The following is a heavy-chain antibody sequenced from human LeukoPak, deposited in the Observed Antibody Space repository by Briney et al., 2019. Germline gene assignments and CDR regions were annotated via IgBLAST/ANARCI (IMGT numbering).Heavy chain of an antibody. CDR3: ARGRGASSGSGSHGMTSSYYMDV. J-gene: IGHJ6*03. Sequence: VASVKVSCKASGYSLTSYALNWVRQAPGQGFEWMGWINTNTGNPTYAQGFTGRFVFSLDTSVSTAHLQISSLKAEDTAVYFCARGRGASSGSGSHGMTSSYYMDVWGKGTTVTVSS. V-gene: IGHV7-4-1*02. D-gene: IGHD3-10*01. CDR2: INTNTGNP. CDR1: GYSLTSYA.